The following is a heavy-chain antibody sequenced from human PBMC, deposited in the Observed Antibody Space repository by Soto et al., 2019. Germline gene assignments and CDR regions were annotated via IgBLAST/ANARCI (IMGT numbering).Heavy chain of an antibody. CDR3: ANDLSVEIWGSYRPIPPPLDY. D-gene: IGHD3-16*02. CDR1: GFTFSSYA. CDR2: ISGSGGST. V-gene: IGHV3-23*01. Sequence: EVQLLESGGGLVQPGGSLRLSCAASGFTFSSYAMSWVRQAPGKGLEWVSAISGSGGSTYYADSVKGRFTISRDNSKNKLYLQMNSLRAEDTAVYYCANDLSVEIWGSYRPIPPPLDYWGQGTLVTVSS. J-gene: IGHJ4*02.